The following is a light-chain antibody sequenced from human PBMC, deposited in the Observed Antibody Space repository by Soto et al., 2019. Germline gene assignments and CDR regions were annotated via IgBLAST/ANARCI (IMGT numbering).Light chain of an antibody. Sequence: QPVLTQPPSVSGAPGQRVTISCTGSSSNIGAVYDVHWYQQLPGTAPKLLIYGNSNRPSGVPDRCSGSKSGTSASLAITGLQADDEADYYCQSYDSSVTLRVFGTGTKVTVL. V-gene: IGLV1-40*01. CDR3: QSYDSSVTLRV. J-gene: IGLJ1*01. CDR1: SSNIGAVYD. CDR2: GNS.